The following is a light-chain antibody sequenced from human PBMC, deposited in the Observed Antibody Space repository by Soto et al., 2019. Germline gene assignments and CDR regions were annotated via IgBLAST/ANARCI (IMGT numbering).Light chain of an antibody. CDR1: QGISSY. V-gene: IGKV1-8*01. Sequence: AIRMTQSPSSLSAPTGDRVTITCRASQGISSYLAWYQQKPGKAPKLLIYAASTLQSGVPSRFSGSGSGTDFTLTISCLQSEDFATYYCQQYYSYPLLTFGQGTRLQIK. CDR3: QQYYSYPLLT. J-gene: IGKJ5*01. CDR2: AAS.